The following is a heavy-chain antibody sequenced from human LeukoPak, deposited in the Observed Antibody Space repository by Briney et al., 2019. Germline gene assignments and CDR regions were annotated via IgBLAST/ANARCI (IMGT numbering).Heavy chain of an antibody. V-gene: IGHV4-34*01. CDR2: INHSGST. CDR3: AGTRIAAPFDP. CDR1: GGSFSGYY. D-gene: IGHD6-13*01. Sequence: SETLSLTCAVYGGSFSGYYWSWIRQPPGKGLEWIGEINHSGSTNYNPSLKSRVTISVDTSKNQFSLKLSSVTAADTAVYYCAGTRIAAPFDPWGQGTLVTVSS. J-gene: IGHJ5*02.